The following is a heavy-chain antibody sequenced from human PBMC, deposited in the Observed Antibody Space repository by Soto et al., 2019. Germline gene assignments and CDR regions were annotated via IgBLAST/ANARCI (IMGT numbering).Heavy chain of an antibody. CDR2: ISFDGNYK. CDR3: AKGVEANWGFYCGMDV. Sequence: ESGGGVVQPGSSLRLSCVASGFMFSDYGMHWVRQTPGRGLEWVAVISFDGNYKYYAKSVKGRFTFARDNSKNTLSLQMNSLRVEDTAVYYCAKGVEANWGFYCGMDVWGQGTTVTVSS. V-gene: IGHV3-30*18. J-gene: IGHJ6*02. D-gene: IGHD7-27*01. CDR1: GFMFSDYG.